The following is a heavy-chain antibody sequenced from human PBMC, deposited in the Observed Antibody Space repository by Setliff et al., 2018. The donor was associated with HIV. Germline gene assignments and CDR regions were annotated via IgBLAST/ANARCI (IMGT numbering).Heavy chain of an antibody. D-gene: IGHD1-26*01. Sequence: GGSLRLSCAASGFTFSSFTMSWLRQAPGKGLEWVSAISASGDSTYYADSVKGRFTISRDNSRNTLYVQMNSLTAEDTAVYYCAKNPSWEGYWGQGTLVTVS. CDR2: ISASGDST. J-gene: IGHJ4*02. V-gene: IGHV3-23*01. CDR3: AKNPSWEGY. CDR1: GFTFSSFT.